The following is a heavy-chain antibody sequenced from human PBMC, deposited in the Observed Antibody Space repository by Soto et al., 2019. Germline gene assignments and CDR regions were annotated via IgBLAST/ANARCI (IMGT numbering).Heavy chain of an antibody. V-gene: IGHV3-30*03. CDR1: GFTFSSYG. CDR2: ISYDGSNK. D-gene: IGHD4-17*01. J-gene: IGHJ3*02. Sequence: QVQLVESGGGVVQPGRSLRLSCAASGFTFSSYGMHWVRQAPGKGLEWVAVISYDGSNKYYADSVKGRFTISRDKSKNTLYLQMDILRAEDTAVYYCAFDYGDYGGAFDIWGQGTMVTVSS. CDR3: AFDYGDYGGAFDI.